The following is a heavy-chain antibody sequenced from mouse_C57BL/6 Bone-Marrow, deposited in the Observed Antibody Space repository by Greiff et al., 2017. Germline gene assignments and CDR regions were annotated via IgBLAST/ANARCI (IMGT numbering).Heavy chain of an antibody. Sequence: QVQLKQPGAELVRPGPSVKLSCKASGYTFTSYWMHWVKQRTGQGLAWIGVIDPSDSYTNYNQKFKGKATLTVDTSSSTAYMQLSSLRAEDSAVYYCAPMVRAWFAYGGQGTLVTVAA. CDR1: GYTFTSYW. CDR2: IDPSDSYT. J-gene: IGHJ3*01. V-gene: IGHV1-59*01. D-gene: IGHD2-2*01. CDR3: APMVRAWFAY.